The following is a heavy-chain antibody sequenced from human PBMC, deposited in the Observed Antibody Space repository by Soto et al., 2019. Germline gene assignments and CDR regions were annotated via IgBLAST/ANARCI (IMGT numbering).Heavy chain of an antibody. CDR2: ISWNGGSI. CDR3: AKADRYSSSYSSDY. D-gene: IGHD6-13*01. V-gene: IGHV3-9*01. J-gene: IGHJ4*02. Sequence: EVQLVESGGGLVQPGRSLRLSCAASGFTFDDYAMHWVRQAPGKGLEWVSGISWNGGSIGYADSVKGRFTISRDNAKNSLYLQMNSLKGEDTALYYCAKADRYSSSYSSDYWGQGTLVTVSS. CDR1: GFTFDDYA.